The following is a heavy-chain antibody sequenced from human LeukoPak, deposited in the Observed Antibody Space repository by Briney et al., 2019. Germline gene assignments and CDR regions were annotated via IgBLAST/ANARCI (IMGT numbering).Heavy chain of an antibody. CDR1: GDSVYSNSTA. D-gene: IGHD4/OR15-4a*01. CDR2: TYYRSKWYN. J-gene: IGHJ3*02. Sequence: NPSQTLSLTCAISGDSVYSNSTAWNWIRQSPSRGLEWLGRTYYRSKWYNDYTGSVKSRITFNPDTSKNQFSLHLNSVTPEDTAVYYCARKRLSADSFDIWGQGTLVTVSS. CDR3: ARKRLSADSFDI. V-gene: IGHV6-1*01.